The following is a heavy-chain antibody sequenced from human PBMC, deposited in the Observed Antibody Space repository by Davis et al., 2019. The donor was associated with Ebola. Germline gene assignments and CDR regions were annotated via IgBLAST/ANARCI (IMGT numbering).Heavy chain of an antibody. J-gene: IGHJ4*02. CDR1: GFSPSTRGMG. V-gene: IGHV2-5*02. Sequence: SGPTPVKPTHALPLPCPFSGFSPSTRGMGVGWVPQPPRKALEWPALIYWDDDKRYRPSLKSRLTITKDTSKNQVVLTMINMDPVDTATYYCAHRLGRFGEWNFDYWGLGTLVTVSS. CDR3: AHRLGRFGEWNFDY. D-gene: IGHD3-10*01. CDR2: IYWDDDK.